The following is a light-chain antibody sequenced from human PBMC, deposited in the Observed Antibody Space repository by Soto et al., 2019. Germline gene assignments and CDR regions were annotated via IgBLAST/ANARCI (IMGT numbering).Light chain of an antibody. CDR3: QSYDSSLSGYV. Sequence: QSVLTQPPSVSGAPGQRVTISCTGSGSNIGAGYDVHWYQHLPGTAPKLLIYSNRNRPSGVPDRLSGSKSGTSASLAITGLQAEDEADYYCQSYDSSLSGYVFGTGTKVTVL. CDR2: SNR. J-gene: IGLJ1*01. CDR1: GSNIGAGYD. V-gene: IGLV1-40*01.